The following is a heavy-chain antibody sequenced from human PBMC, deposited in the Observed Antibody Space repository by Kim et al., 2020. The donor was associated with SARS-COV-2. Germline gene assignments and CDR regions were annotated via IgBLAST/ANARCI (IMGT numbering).Heavy chain of an antibody. V-gene: IGHV3-53*01. D-gene: IGHD3-9*01. Sequence: YPDAVRGQFTLSRDNSENSLYRQMNSLRTEDTAVYYCARRVTVDDNLAYWGQGTLVTVSS. J-gene: IGHJ1*01. CDR3: ARRVTVDDNLAY.